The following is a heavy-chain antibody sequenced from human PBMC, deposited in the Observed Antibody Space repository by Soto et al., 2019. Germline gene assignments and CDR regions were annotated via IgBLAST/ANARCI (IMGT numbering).Heavy chain of an antibody. CDR1: GFSFITYG. CDR2: IWYDGSNK. Sequence: QVQLMESGGGVVQPGRSLRLSCAASGFSFITYGMHWVRQAPGKGLEWVAVIWYDGSNKYYADSVKGRFTISRDNSKNTXXLQMNSLRAEDTAVYYCAREGSRIAASLVISDLDYWGQGTLVTVSS. CDR3: AREGSRIAASLVISDLDY. V-gene: IGHV3-33*01. D-gene: IGHD3-10*01. J-gene: IGHJ4*02.